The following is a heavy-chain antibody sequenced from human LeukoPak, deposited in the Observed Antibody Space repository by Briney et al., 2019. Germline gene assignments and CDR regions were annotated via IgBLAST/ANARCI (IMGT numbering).Heavy chain of an antibody. Sequence: GASVKVSCKASGYTFTSYDINWVRQATGQGLEWMGWMNPNSGNTGYAQNFQGRVTMTRSTSINTAYMELNSLKSEDTAVYYCLISASDRYFFDYWGQGTLVTVSS. CDR3: LISASDRYFFDY. J-gene: IGHJ4*02. CDR2: MNPNSGNT. V-gene: IGHV1-8*01. D-gene: IGHD6-13*01. CDR1: GYTFTSYD.